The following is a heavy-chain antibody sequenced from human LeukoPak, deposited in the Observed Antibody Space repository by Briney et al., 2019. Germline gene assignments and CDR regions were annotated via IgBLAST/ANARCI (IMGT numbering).Heavy chain of an antibody. Sequence: GGSLRLSCAASGFTFSSYSMNWVRQAPGKGLEYVSAISSNGGSTYYANSVKGRFTISRDNSKNTLYLQMGSLRAEDMAVYYCARVGRDGYNYADYWGQGTLVTVSS. CDR1: GFTFSSYS. V-gene: IGHV3-64*01. J-gene: IGHJ4*02. CDR3: ARVGRDGYNYADY. D-gene: IGHD5-24*01. CDR2: ISSNGGST.